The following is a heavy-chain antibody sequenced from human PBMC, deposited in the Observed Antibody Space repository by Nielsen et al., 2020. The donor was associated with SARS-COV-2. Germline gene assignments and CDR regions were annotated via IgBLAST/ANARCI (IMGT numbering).Heavy chain of an antibody. CDR3: TTDLVRGVIIEHDAFDI. V-gene: IGHV3-15*01. D-gene: IGHD3-10*01. Sequence: WIRQPPGKGLGWVGRIKSKTDGGTTDYAAPVKGRFTISRDDSKNTLYLQMNSLKTEDTAVYYCTTDLVRGVIIEHDAFDIWGQGTMVTVSS. CDR2: IKSKTDGGTT. J-gene: IGHJ3*02.